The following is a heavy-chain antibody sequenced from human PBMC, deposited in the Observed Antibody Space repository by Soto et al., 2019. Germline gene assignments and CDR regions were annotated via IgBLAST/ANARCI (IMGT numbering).Heavy chain of an antibody. V-gene: IGHV1-18*01. D-gene: IGHD1-7*01. CDR1: GYTFTSYG. J-gene: IGHJ5*02. CDR2: ISTYNGNT. Sequence: QVQLVQSGAEVKNPGASVKVSCKASGYTFTSYGISWVRQAPGHGLEWMGWISTYNGNTNFTQNLQGRVTMTTDTSASTAYMELRSLRSDDTAVYYCARDREYNWNYNWFDPWGQGTLVTVSS. CDR3: ARDREYNWNYNWFDP.